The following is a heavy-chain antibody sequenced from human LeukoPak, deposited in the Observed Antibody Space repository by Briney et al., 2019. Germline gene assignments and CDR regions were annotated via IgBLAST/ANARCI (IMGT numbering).Heavy chain of an antibody. CDR3: ARGRRDSSGYYRNYYYYYKDV. CDR2: ISHSRST. V-gene: IGHV4-34*01. CDR1: DGSFSGYY. Sequence: SETLSLTCAVYDGSFSGYYWSWIRQSPGKGLEWIGEISHSRSTNYNPSLKTRVTISVDTSKNQFSLRLNSVTAADTAVYYCARGRRDSSGYYRNYYYYYKDVWGKGTTVAVSS. J-gene: IGHJ6*03. D-gene: IGHD3-22*01.